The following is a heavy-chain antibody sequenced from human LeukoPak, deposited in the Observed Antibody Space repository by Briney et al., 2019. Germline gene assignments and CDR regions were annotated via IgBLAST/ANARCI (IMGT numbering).Heavy chain of an antibody. Sequence: NPGGSLRLSCAASGFTFDDYAMHWVRQAPGKGLEWVSGISWNSGSIGYADSVKGRLTISRDNAKNSLYLQMNSLRAEDTALYYCAKDIVADSGSYYKMFSAFDIWGQGTMVSVSS. CDR1: GFTFDDYA. CDR3: AKDIVADSGSYYKMFSAFDI. D-gene: IGHD1-26*01. V-gene: IGHV3-9*01. J-gene: IGHJ3*02. CDR2: ISWNSGSI.